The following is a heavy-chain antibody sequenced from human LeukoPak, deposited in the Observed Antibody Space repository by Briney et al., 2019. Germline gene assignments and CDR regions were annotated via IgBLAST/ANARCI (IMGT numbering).Heavy chain of an antibody. CDR3: ARTQWLVPGFDY. J-gene: IGHJ4*02. Sequence: GGSLRLSCAASGFTFSSYSMNWVRQAPGKGLEWVSSISSSSYIYYADSVKGRFTISRDNAKSSLYLQMNSLRAEDTAVYYCARTQWLVPGFDYWGQGTLVTVSS. CDR2: ISSSSYI. CDR1: GFTFSSYS. V-gene: IGHV3-21*01. D-gene: IGHD6-19*01.